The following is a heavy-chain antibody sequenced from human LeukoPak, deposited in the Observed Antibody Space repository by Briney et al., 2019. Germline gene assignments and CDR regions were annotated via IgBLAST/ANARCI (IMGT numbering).Heavy chain of an antibody. V-gene: IGHV2-5*01. CDR1: GFSLTTDAVA. Sequence: SGPTLVNPTQTLTLTCTFSGFSLTTDAVAVGWVRQPPGKALEWLTFIYGNDDKRYRPSLNSRLTITKDTSKNQGVLKMADMGSVDKATYYWGTRPKVTSVDDWGQGTLVTVSS. J-gene: IGHJ4*02. CDR2: IYGNDDK. CDR3: GTRPKVTSVDD. D-gene: IGHD2-21*02.